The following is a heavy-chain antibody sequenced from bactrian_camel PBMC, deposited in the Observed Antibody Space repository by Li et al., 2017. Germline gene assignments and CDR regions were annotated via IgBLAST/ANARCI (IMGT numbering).Heavy chain of an antibody. CDR1: GFTFSSNA. CDR3: AKVGSTIATMTSLES. V-gene: IGHV3S31*01. J-gene: IGHJ4*01. D-gene: IGHD4*01. Sequence: VQLVVSGGGVVQPGGSLRLSCGTSGFTFSSNAMIWVRQAPGQGLEWVSTIYSGGGSTYYAEFLKGRFSISRDNAKNTLYLQMNSLETEDTALYYCAKVGSTIATMTSLESWGRGTQVTVS. CDR2: IYSGGGST.